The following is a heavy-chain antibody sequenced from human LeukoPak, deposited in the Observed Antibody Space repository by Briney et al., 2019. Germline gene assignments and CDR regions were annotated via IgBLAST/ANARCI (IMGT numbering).Heavy chain of an antibody. D-gene: IGHD5-12*01. V-gene: IGHV4-30-4*01. J-gene: IGHJ4*02. CDR1: GGSISSGDYY. CDR3: AGASGGYEFDY. CDR2: IYYSGST. Sequence: PSETLSLTCTVSGGSISSGDYYWSWIRQPPGKGLEWIGYIYYSGSTYYNPSLKRRVTISVDTSKNQFSLKLSSVTAADTAVYYCAGASGGYEFDYWGQGTLVTVSS.